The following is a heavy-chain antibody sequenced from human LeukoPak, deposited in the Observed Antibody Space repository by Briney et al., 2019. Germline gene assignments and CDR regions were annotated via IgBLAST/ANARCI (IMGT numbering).Heavy chain of an antibody. Sequence: PSETLSLTCTFAGGSISRYYWSWIRQPPGKGLEWIGYIYYSGSTNYNPSLKSRVTISVDTSKNQFSLKLSSVTAADTAVYYCARHGYSSGSLAWFDPWGQGTQVTVSS. CDR3: ARHGYSSGSLAWFDP. V-gene: IGHV4-59*01. CDR2: IYYSGST. CDR1: GGSISRYY. J-gene: IGHJ5*02. D-gene: IGHD6-19*01.